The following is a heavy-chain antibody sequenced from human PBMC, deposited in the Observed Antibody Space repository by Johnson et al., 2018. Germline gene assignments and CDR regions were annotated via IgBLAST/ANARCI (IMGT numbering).Heavy chain of an antibody. CDR3: AKDMVSGSHYYHGMDV. Sequence: VQLVQSGGGLVQPGRSLRLSCAASGFTFDDYAMHWVRQAPGKGLEWVSGISWNSGSIGYADSVKGRFTISRDNAKNSRYLQWHSLRAEDTALYYFAKDMVSGSHYYHGMDVWGQGTTVTVSS. D-gene: IGHD3-10*01. CDR2: ISWNSGSI. V-gene: IGHV3-9*01. CDR1: GFTFDDYA. J-gene: IGHJ6*02.